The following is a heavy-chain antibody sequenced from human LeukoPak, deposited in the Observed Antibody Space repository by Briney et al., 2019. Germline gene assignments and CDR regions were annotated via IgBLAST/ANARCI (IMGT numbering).Heavy chain of an antibody. CDR2: ISSSSSYI. CDR1: GFTFSSYS. V-gene: IGHV3-21*01. CDR3: ARVGAGDAFDI. D-gene: IGHD1-26*01. Sequence: GGSLRLSCAASGFTFSSYSMNWVRQAPGKGLEWVSSISSSSSYIYYADSVKGRFTISRDNAENSLYLQMNSLRAEDTAVYYCARVGAGDAFDIWGKGTTVTVSS. J-gene: IGHJ3*02.